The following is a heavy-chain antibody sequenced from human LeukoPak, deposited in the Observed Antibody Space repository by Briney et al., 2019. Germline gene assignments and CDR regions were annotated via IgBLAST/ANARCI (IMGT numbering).Heavy chain of an antibody. J-gene: IGHJ4*02. D-gene: IGHD3-10*01. CDR2: IYFSGDT. V-gene: IGHV4-4*08. CDR1: GGSISNSY. CDR3: ARDPGNYFDY. Sequence: SETLSLTCTVSGGSISNSYWSWIRQPPGKGLEWIGYIYFSGDTNYNPSLTSRVTISLDTPKNQFSLKLSSVTAADTAVYYCARDPGNYFDYWGQGTLVTVSS.